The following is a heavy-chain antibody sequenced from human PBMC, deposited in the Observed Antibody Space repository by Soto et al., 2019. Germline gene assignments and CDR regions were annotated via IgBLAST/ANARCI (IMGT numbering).Heavy chain of an antibody. V-gene: IGHV3-53*02. CDR2: IHIGGDT. Sequence: EVQLVETGGGLIQPGGSLRLSCAASGFTVSSKYMNWVRQAPGKVLEWVSVIHIGGDTYYADSVKGRFTISRDNSKNTLYLQMNSLRVEDTAVYYCVRGKGDYYFDFDFWGQGTLVTVSS. CDR1: GFTVSSKY. CDR3: VRGKGDYYFDFDF. J-gene: IGHJ4*02. D-gene: IGHD3-22*01.